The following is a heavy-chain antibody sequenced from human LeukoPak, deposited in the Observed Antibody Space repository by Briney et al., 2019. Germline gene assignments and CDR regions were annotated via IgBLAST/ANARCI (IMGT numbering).Heavy chain of an antibody. V-gene: IGHV4-59*01. Sequence: SETLSLTCTVSGGSISSYYWRWIRPPPGKGLEWIGYIYYSGSTNYNPSLKSRVTISVDTSKNQFSLKLSSVTAADTAVYYCARGRRDGYHWFDPWGQGTLVTVSS. CDR2: IYYSGST. CDR3: ARGRRDGYHWFDP. CDR1: GGSISSYY. D-gene: IGHD5-24*01. J-gene: IGHJ5*02.